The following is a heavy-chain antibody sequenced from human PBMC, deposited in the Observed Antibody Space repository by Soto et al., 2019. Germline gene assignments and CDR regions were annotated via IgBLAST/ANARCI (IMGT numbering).Heavy chain of an antibody. CDR2: IWYDGSNK. V-gene: IGHV3-33*01. CDR3: ARGPSLRCGTAAAGTEYFDY. D-gene: IGHD6-13*01. Sequence: GGSLRLSCAASGFTFSSYGMHWVRQAPGKGLEWVAVIWYDGSNKYYADSVKGRFTISRDNSKNTLYLQMNSLRAEDTAVYYCARGPSLRCGTAAAGTEYFDYWGQGTLVTVSS. CDR1: GFTFSSYG. J-gene: IGHJ4*02.